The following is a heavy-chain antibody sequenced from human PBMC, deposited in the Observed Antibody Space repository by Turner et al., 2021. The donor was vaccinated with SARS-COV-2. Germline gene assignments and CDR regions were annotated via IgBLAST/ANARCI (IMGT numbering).Heavy chain of an antibody. CDR3: ARTFTAMVRVED. Sequence: VQLVQTGAEVKKPGATVNVSCKASGYTFTSYNINWVRQATGQGLEWMGWMNPNSANTGYAQKFQGRVTMTRNTSISTAYMELSSLRSEDTAVYYCARTFTAMVRVEDWGQGTLVTVSS. CDR1: GYTFTSYN. J-gene: IGHJ4*02. CDR2: MNPNSANT. V-gene: IGHV1-8*01. D-gene: IGHD5-18*01.